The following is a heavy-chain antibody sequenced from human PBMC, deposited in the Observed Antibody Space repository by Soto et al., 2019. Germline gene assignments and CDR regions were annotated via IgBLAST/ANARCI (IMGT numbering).Heavy chain of an antibody. J-gene: IGHJ4*02. CDR3: ARGQQWLAFFDY. D-gene: IGHD6-19*01. Sequence: QVQLQESGPGLVKPSETLSLTCTVSGGSVSSGSYYWSWIRQPPGKGLEWIGYIYYSGNTNYNPSLTRRVTISVDSSKNQFSPNLSSVTAADTAVYSCARGQQWLAFFDYWGQGTLVTVSS. CDR2: IYYSGNT. V-gene: IGHV4-61*01. CDR1: GGSVSSGSYY.